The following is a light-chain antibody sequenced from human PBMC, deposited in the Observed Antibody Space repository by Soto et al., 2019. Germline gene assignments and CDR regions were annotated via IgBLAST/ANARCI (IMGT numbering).Light chain of an antibody. J-gene: IGKJ2*01. Sequence: EIVLTQSPATLSLSPGERATLSCRASQSVSSYLVWYQQTPGQAPRLLIHDASNRATGIPARFSGSGSGTDFTLTSSSLEPEDSAVYYCQQRASWPHAFGQGTKLEIK. CDR1: QSVSSY. V-gene: IGKV3-11*01. CDR2: DAS. CDR3: QQRASWPHA.